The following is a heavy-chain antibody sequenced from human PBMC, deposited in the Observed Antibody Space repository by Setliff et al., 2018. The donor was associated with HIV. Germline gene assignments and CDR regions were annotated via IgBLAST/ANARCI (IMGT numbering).Heavy chain of an antibody. CDR3: ARLSPPDDYGDLGGVDY. CDR2: ISSSDSTI. D-gene: IGHD4-17*01. J-gene: IGHJ4*02. CDR1: GFAFSTYE. Sequence: LRLSCAASGFAFSTYEMNWVRQAPGKGLGWVAYISSSDSTIYYADSVKGRFTIYRDNAKNSLFLQMNGLRAEDTGFYYCARLSPPDDYGDLGGVDYWGQGTLVTVSS. V-gene: IGHV3-48*03.